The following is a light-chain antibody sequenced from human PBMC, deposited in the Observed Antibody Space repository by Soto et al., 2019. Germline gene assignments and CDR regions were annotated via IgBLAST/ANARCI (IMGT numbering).Light chain of an antibody. CDR2: SSN. V-gene: IGLV8-61*01. CDR1: SGSVSTSYY. CDR3: ALYLGSGIGV. J-gene: IGLJ3*02. Sequence: QTVVTQEPSFSVSPGGTVTLTCGLSSGSVSTSYYPSWYQQTPGQAPRTLMHSSNTRSSGVPDRFSGSILGNKAALTITGAQADDEADYYCALYLGSGIGVFGGGTKLTVL.